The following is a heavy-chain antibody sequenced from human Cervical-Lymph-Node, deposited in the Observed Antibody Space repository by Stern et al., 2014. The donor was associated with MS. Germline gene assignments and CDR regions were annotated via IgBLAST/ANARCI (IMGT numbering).Heavy chain of an antibody. CDR1: GYTFTGYY. Sequence: QVQLVQSGAEVKKPGASVKVSCKASGYTFTGYYMHWVRQAPGQGLEWMGWINPNCGGPNYAQKFQGRVTMTRDTSISTAYMELSRLRSDDTAVYYCARDKFRGSGYRQYFDLWGRGTLVTVSS. J-gene: IGHJ2*01. CDR3: ARDKFRGSGYRQYFDL. V-gene: IGHV1-2*02. CDR2: INPNCGGP. D-gene: IGHD3-22*01.